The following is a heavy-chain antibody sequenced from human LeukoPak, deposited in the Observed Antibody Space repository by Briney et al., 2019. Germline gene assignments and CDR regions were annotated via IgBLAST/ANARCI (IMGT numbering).Heavy chain of an antibody. Sequence: SVKVSCKASGGTFSTHGINWVRQAPGQGLEWVGKIIPISGIATYAQKFQDRVMITADESTSTAYMELSSLRSEDTAVYYCARGSIRSNYGMDVWGQGTTVTVSS. CDR1: GGTFSTHG. J-gene: IGHJ6*02. V-gene: IGHV1-69*13. CDR2: IIPISGIA. CDR3: ARGSIRSNYGMDV.